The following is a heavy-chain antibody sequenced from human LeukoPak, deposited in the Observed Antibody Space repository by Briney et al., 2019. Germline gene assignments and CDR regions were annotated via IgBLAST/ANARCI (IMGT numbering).Heavy chain of an antibody. V-gene: IGHV4-39*07. CDR3: AGYNYDFWSGYSWFDP. CDR1: GGSISSSSYY. J-gene: IGHJ5*02. CDR2: IYYSGST. Sequence: SETLSLTCTVSGGSISSSSYYWGWIRQPPGKGLEWIGSIYYSGSTYYNPALKSRVTMSVDTSKNQFSLKLSSVTAADTAVYYCAGYNYDFWSGYSWFDPWGQGTLVTVSS. D-gene: IGHD3-3*01.